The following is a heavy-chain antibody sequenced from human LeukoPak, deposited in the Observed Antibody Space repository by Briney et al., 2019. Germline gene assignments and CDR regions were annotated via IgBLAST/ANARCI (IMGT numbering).Heavy chain of an antibody. J-gene: IGHJ3*02. D-gene: IGHD5-18*01. CDR3: ARVKGGYGFGRAFDI. V-gene: IGHV3-21*01. Sequence: GGSLRLSCAASGFTFSSYSMNWVRQAPGKGLEWVSSISSSSSYIYYADSVKGRFTISRDNAKNSLYLQMNSLRAEDTAVYYCARVKGGYGFGRAFDIWGQGTMVTVSS. CDR2: ISSSSSYI. CDR1: GFTFSSYS.